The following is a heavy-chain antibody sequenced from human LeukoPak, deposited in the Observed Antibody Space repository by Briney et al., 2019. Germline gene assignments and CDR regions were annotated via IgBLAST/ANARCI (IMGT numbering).Heavy chain of an antibody. V-gene: IGHV4-59*08. Sequence: SETLSLTCTVSGGSISSDYWNWIRQPPGKGLEWIEYIYYSGSTNYNPSLKSRVTISVDTSKNQFSPKLSSVTAAETAVYYCARQDVVVITAATYYYGMDVWGQGTTVTVSS. J-gene: IGHJ6*02. CDR2: IYYSGST. CDR3: ARQDVVVITAATYYYGMDV. CDR1: GGSISSDY. D-gene: IGHD2-2*01.